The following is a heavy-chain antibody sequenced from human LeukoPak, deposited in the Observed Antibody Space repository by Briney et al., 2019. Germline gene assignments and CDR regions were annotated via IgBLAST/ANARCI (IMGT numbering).Heavy chain of an antibody. V-gene: IGHV3-48*01. J-gene: IGHJ5*02. CDR2: ISSSTTTM. CDR3: ARAHTNWFDP. CDR1: GFTFSSYW. Sequence: PGGSLRLSCAASGFTFSSYWMHWVRQAPGKGLEWVSYISSSTTTMYYADSVKGRFTVSRDNAKNSLYLQMNSLRAEDTAIYYCARAHTNWFDPWGQGTLVTVSS.